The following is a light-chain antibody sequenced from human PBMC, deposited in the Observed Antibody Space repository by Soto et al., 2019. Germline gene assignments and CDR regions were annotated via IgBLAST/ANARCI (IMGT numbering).Light chain of an antibody. CDR2: GAS. V-gene: IGKV3-20*01. J-gene: IGKJ1*01. CDR1: QSVANAY. CDR3: QQYAASPRT. Sequence: EIVLTQSPGTLSLSPRERATLSCRASQSVANAYLAWYQHKVGQCPRLLIYGASNRAPGIPDRFSGSGSGTDFTLTISRLEPEDFAVYYCQQYAASPRTFGQGTQVEVK.